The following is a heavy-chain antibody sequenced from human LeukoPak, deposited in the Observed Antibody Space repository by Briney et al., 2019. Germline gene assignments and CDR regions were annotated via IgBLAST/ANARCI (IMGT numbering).Heavy chain of an antibody. CDR3: AREMRRITSMNWFDP. CDR1: GGSISSGSYY. J-gene: IGHJ5*02. D-gene: IGHD1-20*01. Sequence: SETLSLTCTVSGGSISSGSYYWSWIRQPAGKGLEWIGRISTSGSTTNNNPSPKSRVTVSLDTSKNQFSLILSSVTASDTAVYYCAREMRRITSMNWFDPWGQGTLVTVSS. CDR2: ISTSGSTT. V-gene: IGHV4-61*02.